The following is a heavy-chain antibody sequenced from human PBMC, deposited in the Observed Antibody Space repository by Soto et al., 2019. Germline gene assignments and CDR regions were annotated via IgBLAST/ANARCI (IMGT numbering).Heavy chain of an antibody. V-gene: IGHV4-34*01. J-gene: IGHJ4*02. D-gene: IGHD2-15*01. CDR1: GGSFSGYY. CDR2: INHSGST. CDR3: ARAAPRYCSGGSCYPGRDY. Sequence: QVQLQQWGAGLLKPSETLSLTCAVYGGSFSGYYWSWIRQPPGKGLEWLGEINHSGSTNYNPSLKGRVTISVDTSKNQFSLKLTSVTAADTAVYYCARAAPRYCSGGSCYPGRDYRGQGTLVTVSS.